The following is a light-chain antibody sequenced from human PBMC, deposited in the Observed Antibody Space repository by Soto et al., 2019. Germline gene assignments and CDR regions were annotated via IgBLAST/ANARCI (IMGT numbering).Light chain of an antibody. CDR2: WAS. J-gene: IGKJ1*01. CDR3: QQYYSTPWT. Sequence: DIVMTQSPDSLAVSLGERATINCKSSQSVLYSSDNKNYLVWYQQKPGQPPKLLIYWASIRESGVPDRFSGSGSGTDFTLTISSLQAADVAVYYCQQYYSTPWTFGQGTKVEIK. V-gene: IGKV4-1*01. CDR1: QSVLYSSDNKNY.